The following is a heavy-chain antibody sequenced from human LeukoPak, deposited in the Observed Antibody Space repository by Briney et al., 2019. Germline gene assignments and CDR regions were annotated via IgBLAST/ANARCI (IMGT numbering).Heavy chain of an antibody. V-gene: IGHV1-18*01. J-gene: IGHJ6*03. CDR1: GYTFTSYG. D-gene: IGHD2-2*01. CDR3: ARRGYCSSTSCYVGYYMDV. Sequence: ASVKVSCKASGYTFTSYGISWVRQAPGQGLEWVGWISAYNGNTNYAQKLQGRVTMTTDTSTSTAYMELRSLRSDDTAVYYCARRGYCSSTSCYVGYYMDVWGKGTTVTVSS. CDR2: ISAYNGNT.